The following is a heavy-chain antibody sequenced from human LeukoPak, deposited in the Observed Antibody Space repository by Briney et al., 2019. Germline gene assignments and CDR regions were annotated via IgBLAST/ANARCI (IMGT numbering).Heavy chain of an antibody. CDR2: IYSDNT. CDR1: GFTVSSNS. D-gene: IGHD3-22*01. Sequence: GGSLRLSCTVSGFTVSSNSMSWVRQAPGKGLEWVSFIYSDNTHYSDSVKGRFTISRDNAKNSLYLQMNSLRAEDTAVYYCARLGSSGYVDYYYYMDVWGKGTTVTVSS. V-gene: IGHV3-53*01. CDR3: ARLGSSGYVDYYYYMDV. J-gene: IGHJ6*03.